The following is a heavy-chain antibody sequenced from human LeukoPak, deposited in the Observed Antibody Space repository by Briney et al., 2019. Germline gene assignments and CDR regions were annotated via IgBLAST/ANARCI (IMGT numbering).Heavy chain of an antibody. CDR3: ASGDYSSGWYWNY. V-gene: IGHV1-69*05. CDR1: VGTFSSYA. D-gene: IGHD6-19*01. J-gene: IGHJ4*02. Sequence: ASVKVSCKASVGTFSSYAISWVRQAPGQGLEWMGGIIPIFGTANYAQKFQGRVTITTDESTSTAYMELSSLRSEDTAVYYCASGDYSSGWYWNYWGQGTLVTVSS. CDR2: IIPIFGTA.